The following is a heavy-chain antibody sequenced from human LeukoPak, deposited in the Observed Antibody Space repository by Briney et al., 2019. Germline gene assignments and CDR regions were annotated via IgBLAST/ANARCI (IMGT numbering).Heavy chain of an antibody. D-gene: IGHD1-1*01. J-gene: IGHJ4*02. V-gene: IGHV3-7*03. Sequence: GGSLRLSCVVSGFTFSESWMSWVRQAPGKGLGWVASLNLDGSDKYYVDSVKGRFTISRDNAKNSLYLQMDSLRVEDTAVYYCAKGKRYPDYWGQGTLVTVS. CDR2: LNLDGSDK. CDR3: AKGKRYPDY. CDR1: GFTFSESW.